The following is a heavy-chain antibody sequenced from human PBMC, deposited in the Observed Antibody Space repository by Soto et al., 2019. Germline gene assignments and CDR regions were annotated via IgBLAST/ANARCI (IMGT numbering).Heavy chain of an antibody. Sequence: EVQVLESGGGLIQPGGTLRLSCAASGFIFSSYGMSWVRQAPGKGLEWVSGISGSAGSTWYADSVKGRFTISRDNSKKTLYLQVSSLRVDDTAVYYCAKSSVDYGTFDYWGQGTLVTVSS. CDR3: AKSSVDYGTFDY. V-gene: IGHV3-23*01. CDR2: ISGSAGST. J-gene: IGHJ4*02. CDR1: GFIFSSYG. D-gene: IGHD4-17*01.